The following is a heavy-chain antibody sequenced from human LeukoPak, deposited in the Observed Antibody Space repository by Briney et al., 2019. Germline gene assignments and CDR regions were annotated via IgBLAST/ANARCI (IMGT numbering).Heavy chain of an antibody. CDR1: GFTLSSDW. Sequence: GWSLRLSCAASGFTLSSDWMDWVRQAPGKGLVCVSRIKNDGSNIRYADSVKGRFTISRDNAKNTLYLQMNSLRADDTAVYYCAINLWATSAHWGQGTLVTVSS. J-gene: IGHJ4*02. D-gene: IGHD3-16*01. CDR3: AINLWATSAH. V-gene: IGHV3-74*01. CDR2: IKNDGSNI.